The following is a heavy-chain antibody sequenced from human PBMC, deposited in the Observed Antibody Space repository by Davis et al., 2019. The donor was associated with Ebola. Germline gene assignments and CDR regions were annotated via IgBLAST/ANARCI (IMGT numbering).Heavy chain of an antibody. J-gene: IGHJ6*02. CDR2: ISSSSYYK. Sequence: GESLKISCAASGFRFDSYAMSWVRQAPGKGLEWVSSISSSSYYKYYADSVKGRFTISRDNTKNSLYLQMNSLRPEDTAVYYCARSTVWGQGTPVAVSS. D-gene: IGHD5/OR15-5a*01. V-gene: IGHV3-21*01. CDR3: ARSTV. CDR1: GFRFDSYA.